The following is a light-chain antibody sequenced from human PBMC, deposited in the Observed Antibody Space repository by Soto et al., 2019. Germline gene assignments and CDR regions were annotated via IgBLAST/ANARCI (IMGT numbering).Light chain of an antibody. CDR3: QQYSSFFS. CDR1: QGISSW. CDR2: DAS. V-gene: IGKV1-5*01. J-gene: IGKJ4*01. Sequence: DIQMTQSPSTLSASVGDRVTITCRASQGISSWLAWYQQKPGKAPKVLIYDASNLESGVPSRFSGSGSGTEFTLTISSLQPDDSATYYCQQYSSFFSFGGGTKVDIK.